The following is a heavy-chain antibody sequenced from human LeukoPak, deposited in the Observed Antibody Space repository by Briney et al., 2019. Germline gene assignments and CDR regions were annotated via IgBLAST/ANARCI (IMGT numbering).Heavy chain of an antibody. V-gene: IGHV1-2*02. D-gene: IGHD4-23*01. CDR2: INPNSGDT. J-gene: IGHJ4*02. CDR1: GYTFTDYY. CDR3: ARGIYGGNFSPFDY. Sequence: GASVKVSCKASGYTFTDYYMHWVRQAPGQGLEWMGWINPNSGDTNYAQNFQGRVTMTRDTSISTAYMEPSRLRSDDTAVYYCARGIYGGNFSPFDYWGQGTLVTVSS.